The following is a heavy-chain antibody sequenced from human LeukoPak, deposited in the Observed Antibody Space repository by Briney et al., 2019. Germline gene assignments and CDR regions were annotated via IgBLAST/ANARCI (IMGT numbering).Heavy chain of an antibody. CDR3: ARDGAYDSSGYYQDTEFDY. D-gene: IGHD3-22*01. Sequence: GASVKVSCKASGYTFTSYYMHWVRQAPGQGLEWMGIINPSGGSTSYAQKFQGRVTMTRDTSTSTVYMELSSLRSEDTAVYYCARDGAYDSSGYYQDTEFDYWGQGTLVTVSS. CDR2: INPSGGST. J-gene: IGHJ4*02. CDR1: GYTFTSYY. V-gene: IGHV1-46*01.